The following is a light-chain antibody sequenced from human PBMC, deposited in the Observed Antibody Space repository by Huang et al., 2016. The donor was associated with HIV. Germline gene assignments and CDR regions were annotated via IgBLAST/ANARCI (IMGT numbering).Light chain of an antibody. J-gene: IGKJ1*01. CDR3: QQTFSAVT. Sequence: DIQMTQSPSSLSASVGDRVTITCRASQTINNYLNWYHQKPVKAPKLLIYAASSLQSGVPSMLSGSGSGTEFTLTISSLQLEDFATYYCQQTFSAVTFGQGTKVEIK. CDR1: QTINNY. V-gene: IGKV1-39*01. CDR2: AAS.